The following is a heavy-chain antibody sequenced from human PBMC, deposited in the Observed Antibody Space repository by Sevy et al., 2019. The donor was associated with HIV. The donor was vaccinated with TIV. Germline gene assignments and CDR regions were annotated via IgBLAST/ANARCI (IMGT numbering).Heavy chain of an antibody. D-gene: IGHD5-18*01. CDR1: GFAFSDYA. CDR3: AKEGYMSFRDGALDI. V-gene: IGHV3-30*18. J-gene: IGHJ3*02. CDR2: ISYHGREK. Sequence: GGSLRLSCAASGFAFSDYAMHWVRQAPGKGLEWVAFISYHGREKYYADSMKGRFTISRDNSKNTLYLQMNNLRAEETALYYCAKEGYMSFRDGALDISGLGTVVTVSS.